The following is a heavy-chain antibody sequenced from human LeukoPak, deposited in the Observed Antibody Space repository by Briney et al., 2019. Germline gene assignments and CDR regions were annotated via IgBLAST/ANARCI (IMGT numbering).Heavy chain of an antibody. J-gene: IGHJ4*02. D-gene: IGHD3-3*01. Sequence: ASVKVSCKASGYTFTGYYMHWVRQAPGQGLEWMGWINPNSGGTNYAQKFQGRVTMTRDTSISTAYMELSRLRSDDTAVYYRARETIFGVVENLFDYWGQGTLVTVSS. CDR1: GYTFTGYY. V-gene: IGHV1-2*02. CDR3: ARETIFGVVENLFDY. CDR2: INPNSGGT.